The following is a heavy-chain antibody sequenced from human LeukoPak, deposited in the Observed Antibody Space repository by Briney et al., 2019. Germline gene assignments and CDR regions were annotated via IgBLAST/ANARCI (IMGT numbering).Heavy chain of an antibody. CDR2: ILPSGTM. Sequence: PSEPLYLTCVVSGFSISSGYYWGWVRQPPGEGLEWIGYILPSGTMFHNSSLNSRVTMSIDTSKNQFSLKLSSVTAADTAVYYCAREAERRVVNWGQGTLVTVSS. J-gene: IGHJ4*02. D-gene: IGHD1-1*01. CDR1: GFSISSGYY. CDR3: AREAERRVVN. V-gene: IGHV4-38-2*02.